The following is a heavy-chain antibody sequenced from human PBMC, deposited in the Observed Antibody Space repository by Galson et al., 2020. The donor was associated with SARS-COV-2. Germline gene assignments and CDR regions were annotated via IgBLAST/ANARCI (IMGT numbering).Heavy chain of an antibody. CDR3: ARVRSGNYIYDY. CDR1: GYNFNSDW. CDR2: LYPGDSET. V-gene: IGHV5-51*01. Sequence: KIGEALKISCKASGYNFNSDWIGWVRQMPGKGLEWMGILYPGDSETRYSLSFQGQVTMPADKSIKTAYLQWSSLKASDTAMYFCARVRSGNYIYDYWGQGTLVTVSS. J-gene: IGHJ4*02. D-gene: IGHD1-26*01.